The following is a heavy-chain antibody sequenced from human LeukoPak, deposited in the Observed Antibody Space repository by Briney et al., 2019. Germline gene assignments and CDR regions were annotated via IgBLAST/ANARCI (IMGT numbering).Heavy chain of an antibody. CDR2: INPNSGGT. CDR3: ARVDQHSGSYSGPDY. Sequence: ASVKVSCKASGNTFAGYYVHWVRQAPGQGLEWMGWINPNSGGTNYAQKFQGRVTMTRDTSISTAYMELSRLRSDDTAMYYCARVDQHSGSYSGPDYWGQGTLVTVSS. D-gene: IGHD1-26*01. V-gene: IGHV1-2*02. CDR1: GNTFAGYY. J-gene: IGHJ4*02.